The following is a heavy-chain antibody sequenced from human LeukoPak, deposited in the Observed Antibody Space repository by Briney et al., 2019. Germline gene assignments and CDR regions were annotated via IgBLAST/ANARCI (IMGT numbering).Heavy chain of an antibody. CDR3: ARNVQGAAHRGIDY. J-gene: IGHJ4*02. CDR1: GGSISGRSYC. CDR2: IHYSGST. D-gene: IGHD3-10*02. V-gene: IGHV4-39*02. Sequence: ASETLSLTCTVSGGSISGRSYCSGWLRQPPGKGLEWIEGIHYSGSTYYNPSLKSGVTISVDTPKNHCSLQLSCLTPAHTAFYYCARNVQGAAHRGIDYWGQGTLVTVSS.